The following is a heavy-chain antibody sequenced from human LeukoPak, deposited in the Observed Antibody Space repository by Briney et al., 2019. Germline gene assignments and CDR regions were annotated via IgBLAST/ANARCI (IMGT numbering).Heavy chain of an antibody. D-gene: IGHD6-19*01. Sequence: SETLSLTCTVSGGSLSSSSYYWGWIRQPPGTGLEWIGSIYYSGSTYYNPSLKSRVTISVDTSKNQFSLKLSSVTAADTAVYYCANSIAVAGTRRYYYYGMDVWGQGTTVTVSS. CDR1: GGSLSSSSYY. V-gene: IGHV4-39*01. J-gene: IGHJ6*02. CDR2: IYYSGST. CDR3: ANSIAVAGTRRYYYYGMDV.